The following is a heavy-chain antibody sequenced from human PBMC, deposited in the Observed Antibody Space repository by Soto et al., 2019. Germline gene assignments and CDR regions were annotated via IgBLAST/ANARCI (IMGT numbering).Heavy chain of an antibody. CDR3: ATTKGLAPGGSFNY. D-gene: IGHD6-13*01. CDR1: GDSISSSSYY. CDR2: VHSSGIA. Sequence: SETLSLTCPVSGDSISSSSYYWGWIRQPPGKGLEWIGSVHSSGIAYYNPSLKSRVTISVDTSKNQFSLKLNSVTAADTAVYYCATTKGLAPGGSFNYWGQGTLVTVSS. J-gene: IGHJ4*02. V-gene: IGHV4-39*01.